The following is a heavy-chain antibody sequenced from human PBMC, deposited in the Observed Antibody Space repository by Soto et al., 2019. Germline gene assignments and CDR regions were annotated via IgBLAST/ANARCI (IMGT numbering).Heavy chain of an antibody. CDR1: VDSSYRGGYY. D-gene: IGHD5-12*01. J-gene: IGHJ5*02. V-gene: IGHV4-31*03. CDR3: ARGKSGLNWFDP. Sequence: TLSLTCTISVDSSYRGGYYWWWIRQHPGKGLEWIGYIYYIGSAYYNPSLKSRVTISVDTSKNQFSLKLTSLTAADTAIYYCARGKSGLNWFDPWGQGTLVTVSS. CDR2: IYYIGSA.